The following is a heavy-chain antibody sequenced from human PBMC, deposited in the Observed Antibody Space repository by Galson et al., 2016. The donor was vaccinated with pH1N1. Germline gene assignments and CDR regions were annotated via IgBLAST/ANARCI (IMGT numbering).Heavy chain of an antibody. CDR2: TYYRSKWYN. CDR1: GDSVSSNSAA. V-gene: IGHV6-1*01. D-gene: IGHD6-13*01. Sequence: CAISGDSVSSNSAAWNWIRQSPSRGLEWLGRTYYRSKWYNDYAVSVKRRITINPDTSKNQFSLQLNSVTPEDTAVYYCARDGIAAAGIRGDRYYFDYWGQGTVVTVSS. CDR3: ARDGIAAAGIRGDRYYFDY. J-gene: IGHJ4*02.